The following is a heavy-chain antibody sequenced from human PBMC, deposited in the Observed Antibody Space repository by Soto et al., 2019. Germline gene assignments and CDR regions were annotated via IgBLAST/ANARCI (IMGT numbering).Heavy chain of an antibody. J-gene: IGHJ4*02. CDR2: ISPSGDTT. V-gene: IGHV3-23*01. Sequence: PVGSLRLSCAASGFSFSSYEMTWVRQAPGKGLEWVSYISPSGDTTYYADSVKGRFTISRDNSENTLFLQMNSLRAEDTAVYYCAKDPRGPEYWGKGALVTVSS. CDR3: AKDPRGPEY. CDR1: GFSFSSYE.